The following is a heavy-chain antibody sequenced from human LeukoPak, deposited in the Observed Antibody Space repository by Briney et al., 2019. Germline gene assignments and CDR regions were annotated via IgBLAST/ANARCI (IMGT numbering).Heavy chain of an antibody. CDR1: GFTFSSYA. Sequence: GGSLRLSCAASGFTFSSYAMSWLRQAPGKGLEGVSATSGSGGSTYYADSVKGRFTIARDNSKNTLYLQMHSLRAEDKAVYYCARDFVQEYWGQGTLVTVSS. J-gene: IGHJ4*02. D-gene: IGHD6-6*01. CDR3: ARDFVQEY. CDR2: TSGSGGST. V-gene: IGHV3-23*01.